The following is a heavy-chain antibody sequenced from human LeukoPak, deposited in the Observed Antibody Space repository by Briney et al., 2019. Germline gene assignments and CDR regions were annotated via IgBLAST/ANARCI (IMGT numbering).Heavy chain of an antibody. J-gene: IGHJ2*01. CDR2: IKQDGSAK. V-gene: IGHV3-7*01. Sequence: PGGSLRLSCVASGFTFNNYWMNWVRQAPGKGLEWVANIKQDGSAKHYVDSVKGRFTISRDNAKNSLSLQMNSLRAEDTAVYYCARDSSGWGYLDLWGRGTLVTVSS. CDR1: GFTFNNYW. CDR3: ARDSSGWGYLDL. D-gene: IGHD6-19*01.